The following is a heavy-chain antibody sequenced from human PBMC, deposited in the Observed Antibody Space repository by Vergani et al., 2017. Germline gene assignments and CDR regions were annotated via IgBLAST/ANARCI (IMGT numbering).Heavy chain of an antibody. CDR3: ARRKYYYDSSGYYSYFDY. J-gene: IGHJ4*02. Sequence: QVQLQQWGAGLLKPSETLSLTCAVYGGSFSGYYWSWIRQPPGKGLEWIVEINHSGSTNYNPSLKSRVTISVDTSKNQFSLKLSSVTAADTAVYYCARRKYYYDSSGYYSYFDYWGQGTLVTVSS. CDR2: INHSGST. D-gene: IGHD3-22*01. CDR1: GGSFSGYY. V-gene: IGHV4-34*01.